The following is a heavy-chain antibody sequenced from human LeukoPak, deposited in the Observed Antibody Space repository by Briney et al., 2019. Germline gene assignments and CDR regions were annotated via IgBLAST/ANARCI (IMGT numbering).Heavy chain of an antibody. CDR3: ARHEPLGRGAWDY. D-gene: IGHD1-14*01. V-gene: IGHV4-39*07. Sequence: KPSETLSLTCTVSGDSFSSVTDYWAWIRQPPGKGLEWIASGDYSGGTYYNPSLESRVAISADMSKNQFSLKLTSVTGADTAVYYCARHEPLGRGAWDYWGQGILVTVSS. J-gene: IGHJ4*02. CDR1: GDSFSSVTDY. CDR2: GDYSGGT.